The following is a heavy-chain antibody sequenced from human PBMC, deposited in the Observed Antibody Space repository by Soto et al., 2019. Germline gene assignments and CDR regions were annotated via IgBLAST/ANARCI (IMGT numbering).Heavy chain of an antibody. CDR2: IKQDGSEK. CDR3: ARVWENSWIQLWSRAYYGMDV. Sequence: HPGGSLRLSCAASGFTFSSYWMSWVRQAPGKGLEWVANIKQDGSEKYYVDSVKGRFTISRDNAKNSLYLQMNSLRAEDTAVYYCARVWENSWIQLWSRAYYGMDVWGQGTTVTVSS. CDR1: GFTFSSYW. V-gene: IGHV3-7*03. J-gene: IGHJ6*02. D-gene: IGHD5-18*01.